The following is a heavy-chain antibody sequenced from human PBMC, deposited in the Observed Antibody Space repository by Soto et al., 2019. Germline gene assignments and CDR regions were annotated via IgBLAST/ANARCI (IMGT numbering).Heavy chain of an antibody. J-gene: IGHJ3*02. CDR1: GGSFSGYY. CDR2: INHSGST. D-gene: IGHD3-22*01. Sequence: SETLSLTCAVYGGSFSGYYWSWIRQPPGKGLEWIGEINHSGSTNYNPSLKSRVTISVDTSKNQFSLKLSSVTAADTAVYYCARGPDTMIVVGDAFDIWGQGTMVTVSS. CDR3: ARGPDTMIVVGDAFDI. V-gene: IGHV4-34*01.